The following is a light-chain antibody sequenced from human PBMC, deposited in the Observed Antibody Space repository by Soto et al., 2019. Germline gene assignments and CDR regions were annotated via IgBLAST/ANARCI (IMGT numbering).Light chain of an antibody. Sequence: QAVVTQEPSLTVSPGGTVTLTCGSSTGAVISGHFPYWFQQKPGQAPKTLIYDASKTHSWTPARFSGSLLGGKAALTLSGAQPEDEADYYCLLSYTGVRVFGGGTKVTVL. V-gene: IGLV7-46*01. J-gene: IGLJ2*01. CDR3: LLSYTGVRV. CDR1: TGAVISGHF. CDR2: DAS.